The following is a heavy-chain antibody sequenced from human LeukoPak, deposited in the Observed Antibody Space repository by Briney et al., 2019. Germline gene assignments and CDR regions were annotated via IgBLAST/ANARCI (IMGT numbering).Heavy chain of an antibody. CDR2: IYYSGST. Sequence: PSETLSLTCTVSGGSISSYYWSWIRQPPGKGLEWIGYIYYSGSTNYNPSLKSRVTISVDTSKNQFSLKLSSVTAADTAAYYCASSYGGNSPFDYWGQGTLVTVSS. D-gene: IGHD4-23*01. CDR1: GGSISSYY. J-gene: IGHJ4*02. V-gene: IGHV4-59*08. CDR3: ASSYGGNSPFDY.